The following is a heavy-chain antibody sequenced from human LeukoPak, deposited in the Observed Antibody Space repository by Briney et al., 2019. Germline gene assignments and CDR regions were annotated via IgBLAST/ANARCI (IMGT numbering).Heavy chain of an antibody. CDR1: GYSFTDYY. CDR2: INSKNGDT. Sequence: EASVKVSCKASGYSFTDYYVHWMRQAPGQGLEWMGWINSKNGDTRFAQMFQGRITVTRDTSINTAYMELSGLRSEDTAMYYCARDGFNFGHPYFDYWGQGVLVTVSS. V-gene: IGHV1/OR15-1*04. D-gene: IGHD3-3*01. J-gene: IGHJ4*02. CDR3: ARDGFNFGHPYFDY.